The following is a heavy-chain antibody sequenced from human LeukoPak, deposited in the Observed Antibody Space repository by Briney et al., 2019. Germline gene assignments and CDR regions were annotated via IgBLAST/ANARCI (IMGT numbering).Heavy chain of an antibody. Sequence: SETLSLTCTVSGGSVSSGSYYWSWIRQPPGKGLEWIGYIYYSGSPSYSPSLKSRVTISVDTSKNQFSLKLISVTAADTAVYYCASSEGIVATRGGYFDYWGQGTLVTVSS. CDR2: IYYSGSP. CDR1: GGSVSSGSYY. J-gene: IGHJ4*02. V-gene: IGHV4-61*01. D-gene: IGHD5-12*01. CDR3: ASSEGIVATRGGYFDY.